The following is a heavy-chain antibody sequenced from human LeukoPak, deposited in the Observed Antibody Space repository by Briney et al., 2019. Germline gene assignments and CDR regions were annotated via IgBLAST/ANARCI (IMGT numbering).Heavy chain of an antibody. J-gene: IGHJ4*02. CDR3: ARAYGSNGYYQLPINY. CDR2: INWNGGST. D-gene: IGHD3-22*01. V-gene: IGHV3-20*04. CDR1: GFTFDDYG. Sequence: GGSLRLSCAASGFTFDDYGMSWVRQAPGKGLEWVSGINWNGGSTGYADSVKGRFTISRDNSKNTLYLLMNSLGVEDTAVYYCARAYGSNGYYQLPINYWGQGALVTVSS.